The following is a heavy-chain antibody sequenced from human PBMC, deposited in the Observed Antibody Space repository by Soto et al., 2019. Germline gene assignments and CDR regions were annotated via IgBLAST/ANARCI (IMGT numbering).Heavy chain of an antibody. D-gene: IGHD4-17*01. V-gene: IGHV1-18*01. CDR2: ISAYNGNT. CDR3: ARIRSGDYGDYGWFDP. CDR1: GYTFTSYG. Sequence: GASVKVSCKASGYTFTSYGISWVRRAPGQGLEWMGWISAYNGNTNYAQKLQGRVTMTTDTSTSTAYMELRSLRSDDTAVYYCARIRSGDYGDYGWFDPWGQGTLVTVSS. J-gene: IGHJ5*02.